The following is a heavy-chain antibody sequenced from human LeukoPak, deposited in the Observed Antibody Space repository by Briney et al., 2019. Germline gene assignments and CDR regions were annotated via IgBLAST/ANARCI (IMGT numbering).Heavy chain of an antibody. V-gene: IGHV3-23*01. CDR3: AKGGYSDYVWGSNRYFDY. CDR2: ISGSGGDI. J-gene: IGHJ4*02. CDR1: GFTFDDYG. D-gene: IGHD3-16*02. Sequence: GGSLRLSCAASGFTFDDYGMSWVRQAPGKGLEWVSAISGSGGDIYYTESVKGRFSISRDNSKNTVYLQMNSLRAEDTAVYYCAKGGYSDYVWGSNRYFDYWGQGTLVTVSS.